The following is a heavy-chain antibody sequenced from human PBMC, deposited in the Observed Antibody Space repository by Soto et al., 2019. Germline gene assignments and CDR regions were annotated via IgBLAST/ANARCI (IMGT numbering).Heavy chain of an antibody. CDR1: GDSISSSNNY. J-gene: IGHJ5*02. D-gene: IGHD5-18*01. V-gene: IGHV4-30-4*01. CDR2: ISYSGTT. Sequence: PSETLSLTCTVSGDSISSSNNYWSWIRQPPGEGLEWIGFISYSGTTSYSPSLKSRLAISLDTSKNQFSLSLSSVTAADTAVYYCASLKLGYSTFDPWGQGTLVTVSS. CDR3: ASLKLGYSTFDP.